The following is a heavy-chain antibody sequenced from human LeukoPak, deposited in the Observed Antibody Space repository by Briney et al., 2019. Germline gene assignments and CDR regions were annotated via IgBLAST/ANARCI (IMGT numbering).Heavy chain of an antibody. J-gene: IGHJ4*02. D-gene: IGHD5-18*01. Sequence: GASVNVSCKASGGTFSSYAISWVRQAPGQGLEWMGGIIPIFGTANYAQKFQGRVTITADESTSTAYMELSSLRSEDTAVYYCAIYSGYSYGYHFDYWGQGTLVTVSS. CDR2: IIPIFGTA. CDR1: GGTFSSYA. CDR3: AIYSGYSYGYHFDY. V-gene: IGHV1-69*13.